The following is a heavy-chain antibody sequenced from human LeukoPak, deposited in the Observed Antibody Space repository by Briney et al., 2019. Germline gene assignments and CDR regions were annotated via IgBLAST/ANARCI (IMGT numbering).Heavy chain of an antibody. D-gene: IGHD5-12*01. CDR3: ASGGYSGYDGIDY. V-gene: IGHV4-59*01. CDR2: IYYSGST. Sequence: KPSETLSLTCTVSGGSISNYYWSWVRQPPGKGLEWIGYIYYSGSTNYNPSLKSRVTISVDMSKNQFSLKLSSVTAADTAVYYCASGGYSGYDGIDYWGQGTLVTVSS. CDR1: GGSISNYY. J-gene: IGHJ4*02.